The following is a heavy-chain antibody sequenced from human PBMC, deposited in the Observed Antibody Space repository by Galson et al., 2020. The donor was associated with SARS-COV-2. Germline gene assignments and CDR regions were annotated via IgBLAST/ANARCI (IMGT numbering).Heavy chain of an antibody. D-gene: IGHD1-1*01. Sequence: AGGSLRLSCVASGFTFSDYYMAWIRQAPGKGLEWVAYISRTSSTTKYADSVKGRFTIYRDNAKKSVFLKMNSLRADDTAVYYCARDLSQFCADGMCYKNDYYGMGVWGQGTTVTVSS. V-gene: IGHV3-11*01. J-gene: IGHJ6*02. CDR3: ARDLSQFCADGMCYKNDYYGMGV. CDR1: GFTFSDYY. CDR2: ISRTSSTT.